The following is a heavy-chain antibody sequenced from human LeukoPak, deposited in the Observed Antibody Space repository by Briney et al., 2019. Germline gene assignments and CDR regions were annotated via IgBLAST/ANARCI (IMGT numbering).Heavy chain of an antibody. Sequence: SETLSLTCTVSVGSISSSSYYWGWIRQSPGKGLEWIGSIYYSGSTYYNPSLKSRVTISVDTSKTQFSLKLSSVTAADTAVYYCARQLVVVEPAEFDYWGQGTLVTVSS. J-gene: IGHJ4*02. CDR1: VGSISSSSYY. D-gene: IGHD2-2*01. CDR3: ARQLVVVEPAEFDY. CDR2: IYYSGST. V-gene: IGHV4-39*01.